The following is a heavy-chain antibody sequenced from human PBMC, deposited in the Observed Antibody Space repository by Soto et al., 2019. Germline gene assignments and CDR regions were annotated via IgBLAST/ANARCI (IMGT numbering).Heavy chain of an antibody. CDR1: GFTFSSYG. J-gene: IGHJ4*02. V-gene: IGHV3-30*18. Sequence: PGGSLRLSCAASGFTFSSYGMHWVRQAPGKGLEWVAVISYDGSNKYYADSVKGRFTISRDNSKNTLYLQMNSLRAEDTAVYYCAKDKGEYRGYSYGYNQLRYYFDYWGQGTLVTVSS. D-gene: IGHD5-18*01. CDR2: ISYDGSNK. CDR3: AKDKGEYRGYSYGYNQLRYYFDY.